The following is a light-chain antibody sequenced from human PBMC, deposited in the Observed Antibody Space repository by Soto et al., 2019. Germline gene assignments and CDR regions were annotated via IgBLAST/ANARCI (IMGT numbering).Light chain of an antibody. Sequence: QSVLTHPASVSGSPGQSITISCTGSSSDIGGYNYVSWYQQHPGKAPKLMIYDVTNRPSGVSNRFSGSKSGNTASLTISGLQAEDEADYYCSSYTSSGTWVFGGGTQLTVL. V-gene: IGLV2-14*03. J-gene: IGLJ3*02. CDR3: SSYTSSGTWV. CDR2: DVT. CDR1: SSDIGGYNY.